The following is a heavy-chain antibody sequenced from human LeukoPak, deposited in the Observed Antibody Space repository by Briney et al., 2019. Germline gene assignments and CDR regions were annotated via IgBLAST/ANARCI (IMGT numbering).Heavy chain of an antibody. Sequence: ASVKVSCKASGYTFTGYYMHWGRQAPGQGLEWMGWINPNSGGTNYAQKFQGRVTMTRDTSISTAYMELSRLRSDDTAVYYCARDRSTVVTLLDYWGQGTLVTVSS. V-gene: IGHV1-2*02. J-gene: IGHJ4*02. D-gene: IGHD4-23*01. CDR1: GYTFTGYY. CDR2: INPNSGGT. CDR3: ARDRSTVVTLLDY.